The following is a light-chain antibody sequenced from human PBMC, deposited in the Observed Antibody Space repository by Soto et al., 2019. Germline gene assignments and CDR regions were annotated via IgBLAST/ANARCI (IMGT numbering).Light chain of an antibody. CDR1: SSNIGAGYD. V-gene: IGLV1-40*01. CDR2: GNS. Sequence: QPVLTQPPSVSGAPGQRVTISCTGSSSNIGAGYDVHWYQQLPGTAPKLLSYGNSNRPSGVPDRFSGSKSGTSASLAITGLQAEDEADYYCQSYDSSLSVWVFGGGTKLTVL. J-gene: IGLJ3*02. CDR3: QSYDSSLSVWV.